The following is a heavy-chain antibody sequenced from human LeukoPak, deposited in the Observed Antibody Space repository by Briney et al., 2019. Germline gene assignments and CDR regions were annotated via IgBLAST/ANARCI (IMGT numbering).Heavy chain of an antibody. CDR1: GFTFSSYG. CDR2: IRYDGSNK. CDR3: ARAPFSWQLHPFDY. D-gene: IGHD2-15*01. J-gene: IGHJ4*02. Sequence: GGSLRLSCAASGFTFSSYGMHWVRQAPGKGLEWVAFIRYDGSNKYYADSVKGRSTISRDNAKNSLYLQMNSLRAEDTAVYYCARAPFSWQLHPFDYWGQGTLVTVSS. V-gene: IGHV3-30*02.